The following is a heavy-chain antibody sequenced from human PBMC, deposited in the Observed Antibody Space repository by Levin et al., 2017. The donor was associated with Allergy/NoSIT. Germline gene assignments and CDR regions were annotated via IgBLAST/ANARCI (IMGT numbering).Heavy chain of an antibody. CDR3: AICLTFYGAFDY. D-gene: IGHD2-2*01. CDR1: GYSFTSYW. J-gene: IGHJ4*02. Sequence: ASVKVSCKGSGYSFTSYWIGWVRQMPGKGLEWMGIIYPGDSDTRYSPSFQGQVTISADKSISTAYLQWSSLKASDTAMYYCAICLTFYGAFDYWGQGTLVTVSS. V-gene: IGHV5-51*01. CDR2: IYPGDSDT.